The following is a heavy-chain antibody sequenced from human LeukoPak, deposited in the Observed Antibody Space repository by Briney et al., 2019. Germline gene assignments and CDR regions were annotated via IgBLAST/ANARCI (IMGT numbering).Heavy chain of an antibody. CDR3: AKDSYYYDSSGYYSGFDY. D-gene: IGHD3-22*01. Sequence: GGSLRLSCAASGFTFDDYAMHWVRQAPGKGLEWVSGISWNSGSIGYADSVKGRFTISRDNAKNSLYLQMNSLRAEDTALYYCAKDSYYYDSSGYYSGFDYWGQGTLVTVSS. V-gene: IGHV3-9*01. CDR1: GFTFDDYA. J-gene: IGHJ4*02. CDR2: ISWNSGSI.